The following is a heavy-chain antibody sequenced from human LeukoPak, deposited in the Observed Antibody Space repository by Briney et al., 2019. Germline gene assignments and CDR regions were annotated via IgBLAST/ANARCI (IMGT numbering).Heavy chain of an antibody. CDR3: XXXXVNGGNSGKIDY. D-gene: IGHD4-23*01. J-gene: IGHJ4*02. Sequence: CAXSXXTFXXYEMNWVRQAPGKGLEWVAVISYDGSNKYYADSVKGRFTISRENSKNTLYLQMNSLRAKDTAVYYCXXXXVNGGNSGKIDYWGQGTLVTVSS. CDR1: XXTFXXYE. V-gene: IGHV3-30*03. CDR2: ISYDGSNK.